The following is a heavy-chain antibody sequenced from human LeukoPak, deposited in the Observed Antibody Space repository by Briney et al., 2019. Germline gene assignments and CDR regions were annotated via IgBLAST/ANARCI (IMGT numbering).Heavy chain of an antibody. CDR1: GFTFNSYE. CDR2: ISSGSTI. V-gene: IGHV3-48*03. D-gene: IGHD6-19*01. J-gene: IGHJ4*02. Sequence: GGSLRLSCAASGFTFNSYEMNWVRQAPGKGLEWVSYISSGSTIYDADSVKGRFTISRDNAKNSLYLQMNSLRAEDTAVYYCARESIAVAGAPFDYWGQGTLVTVSS. CDR3: ARESIAVAGAPFDY.